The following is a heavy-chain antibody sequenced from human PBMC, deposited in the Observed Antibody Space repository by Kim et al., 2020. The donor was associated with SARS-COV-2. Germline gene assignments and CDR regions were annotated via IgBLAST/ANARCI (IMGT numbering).Heavy chain of an antibody. Sequence: ASVKVSCKASGYTFTSYGISWVRQAPGQGLEWMGWISAYNGNTNYAQKLQGRVTMTTDTSTSTAYMELRSLRSDDTAVYYFARDYPILGGFGEEYGMDVWGQGTTVTVSS. CDR3: ARDYPILGGFGEEYGMDV. V-gene: IGHV1-18*01. CDR1: GYTFTSYG. D-gene: IGHD3-10*01. J-gene: IGHJ6*02. CDR2: ISAYNGNT.